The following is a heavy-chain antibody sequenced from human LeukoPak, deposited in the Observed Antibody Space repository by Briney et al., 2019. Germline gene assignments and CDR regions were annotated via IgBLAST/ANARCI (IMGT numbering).Heavy chain of an antibody. V-gene: IGHV4-39*07. CDR1: GGSIISSSYY. D-gene: IGHD2-8*01. J-gene: IGHJ6*02. CDR2: IYYSGST. Sequence: PSETLSLTCTVSGGSIISSSYYWAWIRQPPGKGLEWIGSIYYSGSTHYNTSLKSRITISLDTSKKQFSLKLSSVTAADTAGYYCARDMKLGAYSPYAMWVDVWGQGTTVTVSS. CDR3: ARDMKLGAYSPYAMWVDV.